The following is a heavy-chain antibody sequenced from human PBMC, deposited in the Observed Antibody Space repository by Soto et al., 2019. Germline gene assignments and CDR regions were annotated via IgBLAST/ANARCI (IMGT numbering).Heavy chain of an antibody. J-gene: IGHJ4*02. Sequence: EVQLVESGGGLVKPGGSLRLSCAASGFTFSSYSMNWVRQAPGKGLEWVSSISSSSSYIYYADSVKGRFTISRDNAKNSLYLQMNSLRAEDTAVYYCARPEYYYDSRGYYDYWGQGTLVTVSP. CDR1: GFTFSSYS. D-gene: IGHD3-22*01. V-gene: IGHV3-21*01. CDR3: ARPEYYYDSRGYYDY. CDR2: ISSSSSYI.